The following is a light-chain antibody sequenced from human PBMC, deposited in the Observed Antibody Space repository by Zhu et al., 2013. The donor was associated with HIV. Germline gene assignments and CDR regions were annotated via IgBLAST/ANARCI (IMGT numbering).Light chain of an antibody. CDR1: QGISNW. CDR3: QQANNFPPGLT. Sequence: DIQMTQSPSSLSASVGDRVTITCRASQGISNWLAWYQQRPEKAPKLLIYGGSILESGVPSRFSGNGSGADFTLSISSLQPDDFATYYCQQANNFPPGLTFGGGTKVEMK. CDR2: GGS. J-gene: IGKJ4*02. V-gene: IGKV1-12*01.